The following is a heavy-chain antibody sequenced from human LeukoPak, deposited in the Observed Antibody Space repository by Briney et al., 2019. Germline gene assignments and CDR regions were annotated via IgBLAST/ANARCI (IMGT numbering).Heavy chain of an antibody. D-gene: IGHD6-19*01. CDR1: GGSISSSSYH. CDR3: ARLDLYSSGWLET. J-gene: IGHJ5*02. Sequence: SETLSLACTVSGGSISSSSYHWGWIRQPPGKGLEWIGSIYYTGTTYYRPSLRSRVTISVDTSKNQFSLKVTSVTAADTAVYYCARLDLYSSGWLETWGQGTLVTVSS. V-gene: IGHV4-39*01. CDR2: IYYTGTT.